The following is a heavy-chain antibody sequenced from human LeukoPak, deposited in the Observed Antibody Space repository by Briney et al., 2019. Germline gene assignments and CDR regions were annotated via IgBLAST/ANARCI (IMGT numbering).Heavy chain of an antibody. Sequence: GASVKVSCKVSGYTLTELSMHWVRQAPGKGLEWMGGFDPEDGETIYAQKFQGRVTMTEDTSTDTAYMELSSLRSEDTAVYYCATRITMIVVAIDAFDIWGQGTMVTVSS. CDR2: FDPEDGET. J-gene: IGHJ3*02. D-gene: IGHD3-22*01. CDR3: ATRITMIVVAIDAFDI. CDR1: GYTLTELS. V-gene: IGHV1-24*01.